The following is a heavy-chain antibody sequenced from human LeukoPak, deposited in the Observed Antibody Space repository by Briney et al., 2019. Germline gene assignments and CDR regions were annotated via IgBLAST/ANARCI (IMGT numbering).Heavy chain of an antibody. D-gene: IGHD3-22*01. Sequence: PGGSLRLSCAASGFTFSSYSMNWVRKAPGKGLQWVSSITRSSSYIYYADSVKGRFTISRDNAKNSLYLQMNSQRAEDTAVYYCARHVVAVGFDYWGQGTLVTVSS. V-gene: IGHV3-21*01. J-gene: IGHJ4*02. CDR2: ITRSSSYI. CDR1: GFTFSSYS. CDR3: ARHVVAVGFDY.